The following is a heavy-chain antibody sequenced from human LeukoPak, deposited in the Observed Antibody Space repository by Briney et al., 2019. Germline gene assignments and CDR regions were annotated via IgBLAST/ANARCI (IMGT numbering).Heavy chain of an antibody. CDR1: GFTFDDYA. Sequence: GRSLRLSCAASGFTFDDYAMHWVRQAPGKGLEWVSGISWNSGSIGYADSVKGRFTISRDNAKNSLYLQMNSLRAEDKALYYCAKALRYYDFWSGSPFDPWGQGTLVTVSS. J-gene: IGHJ5*02. CDR2: ISWNSGSI. D-gene: IGHD3-3*01. V-gene: IGHV3-9*01. CDR3: AKALRYYDFWSGSPFDP.